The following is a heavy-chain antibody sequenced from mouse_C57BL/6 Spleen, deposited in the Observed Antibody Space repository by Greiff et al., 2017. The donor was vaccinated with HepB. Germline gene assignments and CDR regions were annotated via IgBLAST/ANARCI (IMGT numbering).Heavy chain of an antibody. CDR2: IYPGSGST. CDR3: ARGQLRLQYFDV. CDR1: GYTFTSYW. V-gene: IGHV1-55*01. D-gene: IGHD3-2*02. J-gene: IGHJ1*03. Sequence: QVQLKQPGAELVKPGASVKMSCKASGYTFTSYWITWVKQRPGQGLEWIGDIYPGSGSTNYNEKFKSKATLTVDTSSSTAYMQLSSLTSEDSAVYYCARGQLRLQYFDVWGTGTTVTVSS.